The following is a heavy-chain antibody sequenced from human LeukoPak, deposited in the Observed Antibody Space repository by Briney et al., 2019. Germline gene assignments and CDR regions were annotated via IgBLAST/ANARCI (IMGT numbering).Heavy chain of an antibody. CDR1: GGSISSGGYS. J-gene: IGHJ1*01. Sequence: SSQTRSLTCAVSGGSISSGGYSWSWIRQPPGKGLEWIGYIYHSGSTYYNPSLKSRVAISVDRSKNQFSLKLSSVTAADTAVYYCARDYGGEYFQHWGQGTLVTVSS. V-gene: IGHV4-30-2*01. CDR2: IYHSGST. CDR3: ARDYGGEYFQH. D-gene: IGHD4-23*01.